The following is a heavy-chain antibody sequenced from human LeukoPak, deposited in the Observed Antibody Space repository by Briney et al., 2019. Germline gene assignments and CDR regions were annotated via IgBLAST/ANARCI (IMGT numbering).Heavy chain of an antibody. CDR1: GFSLSTSGMC. V-gene: IGHV2-70*11. CDR3: VRALCGYSYGYDY. Sequence: SGPALVKPTQTHTLTWTFSGFSLSTSGMCVSWIRQPAGKALAWLARIDWDDEKYYSTSLKTRLTISKDTSKNQVVLTMTNMDSVDTATDYCVRALCGYSYGYDYWGQGTLVTVSS. CDR2: IDWDDEK. D-gene: IGHD5-18*01. J-gene: IGHJ4*02.